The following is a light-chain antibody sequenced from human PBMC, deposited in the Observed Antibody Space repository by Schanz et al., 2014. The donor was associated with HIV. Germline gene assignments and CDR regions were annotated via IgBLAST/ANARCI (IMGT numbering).Light chain of an antibody. J-gene: IGLJ2*01. Sequence: QSVLTQPPSVSAAPGQKVTISCSGSSSNIGNNYVSWYQQFPGTAPKLLIYDNNKRPSGIPDRFSGSKSATSATLGITGLQTGDEADYYCGTWDSSLSAVLFGGGTKLTVL. CDR1: SSNIGNNY. CDR2: DNN. V-gene: IGLV1-51*01. CDR3: GTWDSSLSAVL.